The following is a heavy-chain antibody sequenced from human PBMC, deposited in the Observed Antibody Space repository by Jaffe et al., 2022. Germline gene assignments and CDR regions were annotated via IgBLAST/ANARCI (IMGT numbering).Heavy chain of an antibody. Sequence: QVQLVESGGGVVQPGGSLRLSCAASGFTFSSYGMHWVRQAPGKGLEWVAFIRYDGSNKYYADSVKGRFTISRDNSKNTLYLQMNSLRAEDTAVYYCAKDGMTTVMGWFDPWGQGTLVTVSS. D-gene: IGHD4-17*01. CDR1: GFTFSSYG. CDR2: IRYDGSNK. J-gene: IGHJ5*02. CDR3: AKDGMTTVMGWFDP. V-gene: IGHV3-30*02.